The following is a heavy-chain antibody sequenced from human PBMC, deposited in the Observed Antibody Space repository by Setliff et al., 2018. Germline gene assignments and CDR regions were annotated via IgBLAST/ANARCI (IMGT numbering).Heavy chain of an antibody. CDR1: GGSFNAYF. D-gene: IGHD3-10*01. Sequence: SETLSLTCTVSGGSFNAYFWTWIRQSAGKGIEWIGRMNNSGSTNYNSFFQGRVTISVDASKTQFSLNLYSVTAADTATYYCARDKWVVVRTHNYYYVDIWGKGTTVTVSS. CDR3: ARDKWVVVRTHNYYYVDI. J-gene: IGHJ6*03. V-gene: IGHV4-4*07. CDR2: MNNSGST.